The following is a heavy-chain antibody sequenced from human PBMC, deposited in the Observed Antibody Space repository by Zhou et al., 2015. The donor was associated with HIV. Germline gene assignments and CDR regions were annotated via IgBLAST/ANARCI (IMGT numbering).Heavy chain of an antibody. CDR2: VNGGNSIT. CDR1: GHSISNYA. D-gene: IGHD3-16*01. Sequence: QVQLVQSGAEGKKPGASVSISCKASGHSISNYAIHWVRQAPGQRPEWMGRVNGGNSITEYSQKFKGRVSINRDTLANTAFMELRTLTTEDTAIYYCAREAAWLGAGAFDLWGQGTRVTVSS. CDR3: AREAAWLGAGAFDL. J-gene: IGHJ3*01. V-gene: IGHV1-3*01.